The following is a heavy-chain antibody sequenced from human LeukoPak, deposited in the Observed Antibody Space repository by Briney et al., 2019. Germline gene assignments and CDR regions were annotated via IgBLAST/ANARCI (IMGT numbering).Heavy chain of an antibody. CDR2: IRYDGSNK. D-gene: IGHD3-10*01. Sequence: GGSLRLSCAASGFTFSSYGMHWVRQAPGKGLEWVAFIRYDGSNKYYADSVKGRFTISRDNSKNTLYLQMNSLRAEDTAVYYCAKERPVVRGVISDDVFDIWGQGTMVTVS. CDR3: AKERPVVRGVISDDVFDI. CDR1: GFTFSSYG. J-gene: IGHJ3*02. V-gene: IGHV3-30*02.